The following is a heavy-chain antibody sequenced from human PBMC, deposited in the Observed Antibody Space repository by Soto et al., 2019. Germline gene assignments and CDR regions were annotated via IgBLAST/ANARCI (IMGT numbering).Heavy chain of an antibody. CDR2: INRDGSNT. V-gene: IGHV3-74*01. Sequence: EVQLVVSGGGLVQPGESLRLSCAAAGFTFSSDWMFWVRQAPGKGLVWISHINRDGSNTNYADSVKGRFTISRDNAKNTLYLQMNSLRAEDTAIYYCARYRGSYSGDYWGQGTLVTVSS. CDR3: ARYRGSYSGDY. D-gene: IGHD1-26*01. CDR1: GFTFSSDW. J-gene: IGHJ4*02.